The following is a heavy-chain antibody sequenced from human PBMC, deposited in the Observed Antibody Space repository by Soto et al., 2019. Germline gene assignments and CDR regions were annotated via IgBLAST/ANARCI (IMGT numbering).Heavy chain of an antibody. CDR2: INHSGST. Sequence: LSLTCAVYGGSFSGYYWSWIRQPPGKGLEWIGEINHSGSTNYNPSLKSRVTISVDTSKNQFSLKLSSVTAADTAVYYCAITPYYYDSSGYFFWENYFDYWGQGTLVTV. D-gene: IGHD3-22*01. CDR1: GGSFSGYY. V-gene: IGHV4-34*01. CDR3: AITPYYYDSSGYFFWENYFDY. J-gene: IGHJ4*02.